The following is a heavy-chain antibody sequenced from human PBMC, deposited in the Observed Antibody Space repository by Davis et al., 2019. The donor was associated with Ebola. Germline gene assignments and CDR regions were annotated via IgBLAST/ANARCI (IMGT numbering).Heavy chain of an antibody. V-gene: IGHV1-8*01. CDR1: GYTFTGYD. CDR3: ERGGVADSDLDY. CDR2: MNPNSGNT. J-gene: IGHJ4*02. D-gene: IGHD2-15*01. Sequence: ASVTVSCKASGYTFTGYDINWVRQATGQGLEWMGWMNPNSGNTGYAQKFQGRVTMTRENSMSTAYMELSSLRSEDTAVYFCERGGVADSDLDYWGQGTLVAVSS.